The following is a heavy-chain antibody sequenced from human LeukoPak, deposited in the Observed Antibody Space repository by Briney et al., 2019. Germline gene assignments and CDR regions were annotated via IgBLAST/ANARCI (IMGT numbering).Heavy chain of an antibody. V-gene: IGHV1-18*01. CDR3: AIAGYGRDCYAKS. CDR1: RYILTKFR. CDR2: VSGYNGNT. D-gene: IGHD2-21*02. J-gene: IGHJ4*02. Sequence: ASVRVSCKVSRYILTKFRFSWVRQAPGQGLEWVGWVSGYNGNTNYAEKFHRRVIMTTDTATSTVYMDLKSLTADDTAVYFCAIAGYGRDCYAKSWGPGTLVVVSA.